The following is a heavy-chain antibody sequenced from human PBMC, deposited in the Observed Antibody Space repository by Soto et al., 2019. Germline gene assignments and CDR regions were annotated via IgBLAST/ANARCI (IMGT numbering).Heavy chain of an antibody. CDR3: AGEKNYYFAMDV. CDR2: ISSRSEYI. CDR1: GFTYSTYS. D-gene: IGHD2-21*01. V-gene: IGHV3-21*01. J-gene: IGHJ6*02. Sequence: EVRLVESGGGLVKPGGSLRLSCVASGFTYSTYSMNWVRQTPGKGLQWVSSISSRSEYIYYAESVRGRFTISRDNAKNSLYLQMNSLRTEDTAVYFCAGEKNYYFAMDVWGQGTTVTVSS.